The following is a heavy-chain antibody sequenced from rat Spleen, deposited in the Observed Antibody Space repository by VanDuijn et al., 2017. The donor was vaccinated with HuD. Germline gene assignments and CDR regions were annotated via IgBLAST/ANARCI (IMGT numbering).Heavy chain of an antibody. CDR3: TRNYAYYYDGSYHGDFDY. CDR2: ISPDGGDT. CDR1: GFTFSSYW. J-gene: IGHJ2*01. D-gene: IGHD1-12*02. Sequence: EVKLVETGGGLGHPGESLKLSCVASGFTFSSYWMFWIRQAPGEGLEWLSSISPDGGDTYYPDSVKGRFTISRDNAENTVYLQMNSLKTEDTGIYYCTRNYAYYYDGSYHGDFDYWGQGVMVTVSS. V-gene: IGHV5-58*01.